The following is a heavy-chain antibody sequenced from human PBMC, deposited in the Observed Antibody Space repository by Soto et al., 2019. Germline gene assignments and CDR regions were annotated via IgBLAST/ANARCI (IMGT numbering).Heavy chain of an antibody. CDR1: GYSFSGYD. D-gene: IGHD3-10*01. V-gene: IGHV1-18*04. Sequence: QGKLVQSGPEVKKPGASVKVSCTASGYSFSGYDITWVRQAPGQGLEWLGWVSTSIRSTMSAEKLQGRLTMTTDTPTTTVYMELRGLTSDDTAVYYCARDSGAALYGEDALDIWGQGTMVSVSS. CDR3: ARDSGAALYGEDALDI. CDR2: VSTSIRST. J-gene: IGHJ3*02.